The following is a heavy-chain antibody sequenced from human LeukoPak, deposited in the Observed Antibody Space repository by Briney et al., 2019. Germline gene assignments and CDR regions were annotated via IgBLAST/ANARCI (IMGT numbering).Heavy chain of an antibody. V-gene: IGHV3-53*01. CDR1: GFTFSSNY. J-gene: IGHJ6*03. CDR2: IYSGGST. D-gene: IGHD5-12*01. Sequence: GGSLRLSCAASGFTFSSNYMSWVRQAPGKGLGWVSVIYSGGSTYYSDSVKGRFTISRDNSKNTLYLQMNSLRAEDTAVYYCARTRPNSGYDRYYYYMDVWGKGTTVTVSS. CDR3: ARTRPNSGYDRYYYYMDV.